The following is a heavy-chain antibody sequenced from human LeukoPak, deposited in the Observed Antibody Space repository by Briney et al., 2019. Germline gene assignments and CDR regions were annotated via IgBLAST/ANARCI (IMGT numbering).Heavy chain of an antibody. Sequence: ASVKVSCKASGYTFTSYGISWVRQAPGQGLEWMGWINPNSGGTNYAQKFQGRVTMTRDTSISAAYMELSRLRSDDTAVYYCARRHPGYSSSWYSDPWGQGTLVTVSS. D-gene: IGHD6-13*01. CDR2: INPNSGGT. CDR3: ARRHPGYSSSWYSDP. CDR1: GYTFTSYG. V-gene: IGHV1-2*02. J-gene: IGHJ5*02.